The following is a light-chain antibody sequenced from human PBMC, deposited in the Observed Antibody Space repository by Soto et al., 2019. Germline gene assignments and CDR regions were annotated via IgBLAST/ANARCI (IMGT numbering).Light chain of an antibody. J-gene: IGLJ2*01. CDR2: ISD. V-gene: IGLV1-44*01. CDR1: SSNIGTNT. CDR3: AAWDDSLNGPV. Sequence: QSVLTQPPSASGTPGQRVTISCSGGSSNIGTNTVNWYQQLPGTAPKLLIYISDQRPSGVPDRVSGSKSGASASLAISGLQSEDEGDYYCAAWDDSLNGPVFGGGTKLTVL.